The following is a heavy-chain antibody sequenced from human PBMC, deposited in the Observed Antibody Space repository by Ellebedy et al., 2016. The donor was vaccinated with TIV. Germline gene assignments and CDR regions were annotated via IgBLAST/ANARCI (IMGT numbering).Heavy chain of an antibody. CDR3: ARVVGYFDTSAYYAGFFDP. CDR1: TFTVKSSF. CDR2: IYSDERT. V-gene: IGHV3-53*01. J-gene: IGHJ5*02. D-gene: IGHD3-22*01. Sequence: GESLKISCAASTFTVKSSFMIWVRQLPGKGLEWVSVIYSDERTYYADSVEGRFTVSRDNSKNTVYLQMNSLRVEDTAVYYCARVVGYFDTSAYYAGFFDPWGQGTPVTVSS.